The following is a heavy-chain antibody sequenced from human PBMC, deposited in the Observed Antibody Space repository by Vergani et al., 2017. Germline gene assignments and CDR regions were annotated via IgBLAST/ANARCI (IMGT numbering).Heavy chain of an antibody. CDR1: GFTFSSYA. D-gene: IGHD3-22*01. CDR2: ISGSGGST. CDR3: ARDSYYDSSGYYAYYYYGMDV. V-gene: IGHV3-23*01. J-gene: IGHJ6*02. Sequence: EVQLLESGGGLVQPGGSLRLSCAASGFTFSSYAMSWVRQAPGKGLEWVSAISGSGGSTYYADSVKGRFTISRDNAKNSLYLQMNSLRAEDTAVYYCARDSYYDSSGYYAYYYYGMDVWGQGTTVTVSS.